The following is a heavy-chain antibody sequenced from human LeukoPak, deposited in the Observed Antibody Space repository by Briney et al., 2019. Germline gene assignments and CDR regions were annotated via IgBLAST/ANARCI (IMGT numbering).Heavy chain of an antibody. V-gene: IGHV1-69*04. J-gene: IGHJ4*02. CDR1: GGTFSSYA. CDR3: ASVGLLTTVGAYYFDY. Sequence: SVEVSCKASGGTFSSYAISWVRQAPGQGLEWMGRIIPILGIANYAQKFQGRVTITADKSTSTAYMELSSLRSEDTAVYYCASVGLLTTVGAYYFDYWGQGTLVTVSS. CDR2: IIPILGIA. D-gene: IGHD3/OR15-3a*01.